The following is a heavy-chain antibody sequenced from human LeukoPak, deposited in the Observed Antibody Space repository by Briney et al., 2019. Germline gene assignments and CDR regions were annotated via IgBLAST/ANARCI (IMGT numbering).Heavy chain of an antibody. CDR3: AKDTTAAGTNPTHGLDY. D-gene: IGHD6-13*01. V-gene: IGHV3-30*02. Sequence: PGGSLRLSCAASGFTFSSYGMHWVRQAPGKGLEWVAFIRYDGSNKYYADSVKGRFTISRDNSKNTLYLQMNSLRAEDTAVYYCAKDTTAAGTNPTHGLDYWGQGTLVTVSS. J-gene: IGHJ4*02. CDR2: IRYDGSNK. CDR1: GFTFSSYG.